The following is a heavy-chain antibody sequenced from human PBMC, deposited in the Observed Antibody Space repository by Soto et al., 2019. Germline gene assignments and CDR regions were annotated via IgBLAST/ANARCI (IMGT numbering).Heavy chain of an antibody. CDR3: ASWYKSSWSNFDF. J-gene: IGHJ4*02. CDR2: MHSSGST. V-gene: IGHV4-61*01. Sequence: SETLSLTCTVSGGSVGTANYYWNWIRQSPGKGLEWIAYMHSSGSTNYNPSLRSRVTISVDTSKNQFSLKLSPVIAADTAVYYCASWYKSSWSNFDFWGKGTLVTVSS. D-gene: IGHD6-13*01. CDR1: GGSVGTANYY.